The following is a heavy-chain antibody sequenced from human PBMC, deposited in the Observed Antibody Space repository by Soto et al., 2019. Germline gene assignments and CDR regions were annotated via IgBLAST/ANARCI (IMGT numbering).Heavy chain of an antibody. V-gene: IGHV3-30-3*01. J-gene: IGHJ4*02. CDR3: ATIQLWSYFDY. CDR1: GFTFSSYA. Sequence: QVQLVESGGGVVQPGRSLRLSCAASGFTFSSYAMHWVRQAPGKGLEWVAVISYDGSNKYYADSVKGRFTISRDNSKNTLYLQMNSLRDEDTAVYYCATIQLWSYFDYWGQGTLVTVSS. D-gene: IGHD5-18*01. CDR2: ISYDGSNK.